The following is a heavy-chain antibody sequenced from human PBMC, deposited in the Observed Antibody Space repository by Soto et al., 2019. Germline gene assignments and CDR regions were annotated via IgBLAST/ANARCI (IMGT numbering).Heavy chain of an antibody. CDR1: GFTFSSYG. CDR2: ISYDGGNK. V-gene: IGHV3-30*18. Sequence: PVGSLRLSCAASGFTFSSYGMHWVRQAPGKGLEWVAVISYDGGNKYYGDSVKGRFTISRDNPKNTLYLQMNSLRPEDTAVYYCAKVTGYCSSSSCSREYYYYYGLDVWGQGTTVTVSS. J-gene: IGHJ6*02. CDR3: AKVTGYCSSSSCSREYYYYYGLDV. D-gene: IGHD2-2*01.